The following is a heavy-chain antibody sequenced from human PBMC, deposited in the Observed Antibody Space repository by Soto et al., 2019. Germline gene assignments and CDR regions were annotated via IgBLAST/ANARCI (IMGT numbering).Heavy chain of an antibody. CDR2: ISYDGSNK. D-gene: IGHD3-16*01. J-gene: IGHJ6*02. V-gene: IGHV3-30*18. CDR1: GFTFSSYG. Sequence: PGGSLRLSCAASGFTFSSYGMHWVRQAPGKGLEWVAVISYDGSNKYYADSVKGRFTISRDNSKNTLYLQMNSLRAEGTAVYYCAKDRGWGVGFYYYGMDVWGQGTTVTVSS. CDR3: AKDRGWGVGFYYYGMDV.